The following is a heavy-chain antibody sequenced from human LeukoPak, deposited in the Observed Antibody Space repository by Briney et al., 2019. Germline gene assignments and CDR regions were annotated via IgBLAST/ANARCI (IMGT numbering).Heavy chain of an antibody. CDR1: GGSISSYY. D-gene: IGHD5-24*01. Sequence: SETLSLTCTVSGGSISSYYWSWIRQPPGKGLEWIGYIYYSGSTNYNPSLKSRVTISVDTSKNQFSLKLSSVTAADTAVCYCTPEMATPGYWGQGTLVTVSS. V-gene: IGHV4-59*12. CDR2: IYYSGST. CDR3: TPEMATPGY. J-gene: IGHJ4*02.